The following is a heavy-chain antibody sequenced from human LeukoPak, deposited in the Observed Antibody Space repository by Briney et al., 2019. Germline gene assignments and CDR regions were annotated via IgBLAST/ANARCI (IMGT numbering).Heavy chain of an antibody. Sequence: VQPGGSLRLSCAASGFIVSSNYMSWVRQAPGKGLEWVSVIYSGGSTYYADSVKGRFTISRDNSKNTLYLQMNSLRAEDTAVYYCARGDSSSWYPLLDYGMDVWGQGTTVTVSS. CDR3: ARGDSSSWYPLLDYGMDV. D-gene: IGHD6-13*01. J-gene: IGHJ6*02. CDR2: IYSGGST. CDR1: GFIVSSNY. V-gene: IGHV3-66*01.